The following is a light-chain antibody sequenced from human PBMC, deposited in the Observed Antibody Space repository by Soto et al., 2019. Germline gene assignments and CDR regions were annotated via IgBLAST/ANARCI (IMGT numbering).Light chain of an antibody. CDR1: TSNIGKNA. Sequence: QSALTQPPSVSAAPGQKVTISCSGSTSNIGKNAVAWYQHFPGRAPKLLIHDDHERPSDIPDRFSASRSGTSATLAIAGLQTGDEADYYCGTWDLSLNAGVFGGGTKLTVL. J-gene: IGLJ2*01. CDR3: GTWDLSLNAGV. CDR2: DDH. V-gene: IGLV1-51*01.